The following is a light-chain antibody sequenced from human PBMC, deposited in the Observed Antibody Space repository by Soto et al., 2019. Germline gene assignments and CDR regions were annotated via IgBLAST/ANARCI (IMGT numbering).Light chain of an antibody. Sequence: EIVLTQSPATLSLSPGERATLSCRASQSISSSYLAWYQHKPGQAPRLLIYGASSRATGIPDRFSGSGSGTDFSLTIRRLEPDDVAVYYCQKYGNFWTFGQGTKVDIK. J-gene: IGKJ1*01. CDR3: QKYGNFWT. CDR2: GAS. CDR1: QSISSSY. V-gene: IGKV3-20*01.